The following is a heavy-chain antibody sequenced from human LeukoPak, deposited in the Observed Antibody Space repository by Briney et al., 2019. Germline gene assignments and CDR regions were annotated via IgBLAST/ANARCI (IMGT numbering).Heavy chain of an antibody. CDR3: ARAGGAVVADYYYYGMDV. CDR2: IIPIFGIA. J-gene: IGHJ6*02. D-gene: IGHD2-15*01. Sequence: GSSVKVSCKASGGTFSSYAISWVRQAPGQGLEWMGRIIPIFGIANYAQKFQGRVTITADKSTSTAYMELSSLRSEDTAVYYCARAGGAVVADYYYYGMDVWGQGTTVTVSS. V-gene: IGHV1-69*04. CDR1: GGTFSSYA.